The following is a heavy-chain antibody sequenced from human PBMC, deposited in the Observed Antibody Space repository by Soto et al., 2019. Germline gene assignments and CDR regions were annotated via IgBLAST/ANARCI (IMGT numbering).Heavy chain of an antibody. CDR1: GFSLSTTGVG. CDR3: AHSDYIRPLDS. V-gene: IGHV2-5*02. D-gene: IGHD4-17*01. CDR2: IYWDDDK. J-gene: IGHJ4*02. Sequence: QITLKESGPTLVKPTQTLTLTCTFSGFSLSTTGVGVGWIRQPPGKALEWLALIYWDDDKRYSPSLKSRLTITKDTSKNQVVLTMTNMDPLETATYYCAHSDYIRPLDSWGQGTLVTVSS.